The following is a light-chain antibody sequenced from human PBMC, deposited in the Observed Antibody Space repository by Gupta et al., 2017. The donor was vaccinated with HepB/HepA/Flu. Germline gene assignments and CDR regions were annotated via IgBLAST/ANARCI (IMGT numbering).Light chain of an antibody. V-gene: IGKV3-20*01. CDR1: QSVSSYS. CDR2: GAA. J-gene: IGKJ1*01. Sequence: DIVLTQSPGTLSLSPGERATLSCRASQSVSSYSLAWSQQKPGQAPRLLIYGAASRATGIPDRFSGSGSGTDITLTISRLEPEDFAVYYCQQFDSSPWTFGQGTKVEIK. CDR3: QQFDSSPWT.